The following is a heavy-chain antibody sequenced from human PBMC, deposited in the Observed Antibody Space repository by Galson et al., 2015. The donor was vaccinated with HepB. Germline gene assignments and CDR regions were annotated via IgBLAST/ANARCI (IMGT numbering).Heavy chain of an antibody. V-gene: IGHV1-18*01. CDR3: ARGGLATIGGPTFDY. CDR1: GYTFSRFS. D-gene: IGHD5-24*01. Sequence: SMKVSCKASGYTFSRFSISWLRQAPGQGLEWMGWISGYDVNVRYAQKFQGRLTMTTDTSTSTAHLDLRSLRSDDSAVYYCARGGLATIGGPTFDYWGQGTLVTVSS. J-gene: IGHJ4*02. CDR2: ISGYDVNV.